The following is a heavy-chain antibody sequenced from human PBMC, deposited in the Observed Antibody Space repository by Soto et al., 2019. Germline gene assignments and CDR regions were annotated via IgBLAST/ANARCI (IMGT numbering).Heavy chain of an antibody. J-gene: IGHJ4*01. V-gene: IGHV4-31*03. CDR3: ARGSVPDSGYDPYLDY. CDR2: IYYSGST. CDR1: GGSISSGGYY. Sequence: QVQLQESGPGLVKPSQTLSLTCTVSGGSISSGGYYWGWIRQHPGKGLEWIGYIYYSGSTYYNPSLKSRVTISVDTSKNQFSLKLSSVTAADTAVYYCARGSVPDSGYDPYLDYWGQEPWSPSPQ. D-gene: IGHD5-12*01.